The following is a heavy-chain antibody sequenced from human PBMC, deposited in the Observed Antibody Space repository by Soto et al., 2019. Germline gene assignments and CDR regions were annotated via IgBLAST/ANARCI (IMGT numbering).Heavy chain of an antibody. Sequence: ASVKVSCKASGYTFTSYAMHWVRQAPGQRLEWMGWINAGNGNTKYSQKFQGRVTITRDTSASTAYMELSSLRSEDTAVYYCARGPLYYYHSSGQPRYYFDYWGQGNLVTVSS. V-gene: IGHV1-3*01. CDR1: GYTFTSYA. D-gene: IGHD3-22*01. CDR3: ARGPLYYYHSSGQPRYYFDY. J-gene: IGHJ4*02. CDR2: INAGNGNT.